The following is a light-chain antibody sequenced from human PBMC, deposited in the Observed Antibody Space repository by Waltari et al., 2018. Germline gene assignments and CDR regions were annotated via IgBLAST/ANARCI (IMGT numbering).Light chain of an antibody. CDR1: SSDVGAYNY. V-gene: IGLV2-14*03. CDR2: DVS. CDR3: SSYISSSTLEL. J-gene: IGLJ2*01. Sequence: QSALTQPASVSGSPGQSISLPCTGTSSDVGAYNYSSWYQQHPGKAPKLMIFDVSNRPSGVSNRFSGSKSGNTASLTISGLQAEDEADYYCSSYISSSTLELFGGGTSLTVL.